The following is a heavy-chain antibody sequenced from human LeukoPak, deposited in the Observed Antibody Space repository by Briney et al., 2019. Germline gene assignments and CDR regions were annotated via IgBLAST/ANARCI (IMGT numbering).Heavy chain of an antibody. CDR2: ISYDGSNK. CDR1: GCTFSSYA. CDR3: ARSAIVVVVAARFDY. V-gene: IGHV3-30*04. Sequence: GGSLRLSCAASGCTFSSYAMHWVRQAPGKGLEWVAVISYDGSNKYYADSVKGRFTISRDNSKNTLYLQMNSLRAEDTAVYYCARSAIVVVVAARFDYWGQGTLVTVSS. J-gene: IGHJ4*02. D-gene: IGHD2-15*01.